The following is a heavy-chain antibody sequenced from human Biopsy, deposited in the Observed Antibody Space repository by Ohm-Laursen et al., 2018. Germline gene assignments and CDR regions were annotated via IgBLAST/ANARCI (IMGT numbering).Heavy chain of an antibody. CDR3: ARNRVDVVKVTTIGWNFDL. Sequence: GTLSLTCTVSGDTISTYYWNWIRQTPGKGLEWIGYIHYTGHIRIDPPLNSRATISVDTSKDQFSLKLSSLTAADTAIYYCARNRVDVVKVTTIGWNFDLWGRGTLVTVS. V-gene: IGHV4-59*08. CDR2: IHYTGHI. J-gene: IGHJ2*01. D-gene: IGHD5-12*01. CDR1: GDTISTYY.